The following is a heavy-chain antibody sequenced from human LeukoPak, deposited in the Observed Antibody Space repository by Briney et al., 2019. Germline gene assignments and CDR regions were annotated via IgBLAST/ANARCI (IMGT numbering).Heavy chain of an antibody. Sequence: GGSLRLSCAASGFTFSSYDMSWVRQAPGKGLEWVSAISGSGGSTYYADSVKGRFTISRDNSKNTLYLQMNSLRAEDTAVYYCAKAQAVAGGRWFDPWGQGTLVTVSS. CDR2: ISGSGGST. CDR3: AKAQAVAGGRWFDP. J-gene: IGHJ5*02. D-gene: IGHD6-19*01. V-gene: IGHV3-23*01. CDR1: GFTFSSYD.